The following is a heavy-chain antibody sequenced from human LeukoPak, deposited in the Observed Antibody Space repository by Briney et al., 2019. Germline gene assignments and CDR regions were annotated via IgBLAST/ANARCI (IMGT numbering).Heavy chain of an antibody. CDR3: AQSLTVTTHYYFDY. Sequence: ASVKVSCKASGYTFTGYYMHWVRQAPGQGLEWMGRINPNSGGTNYAQKFQGRVTMTRDTSISTAYMELSRLRSGDTAVYYCAQSLTVTTHYYFDYWGQGTLVTVSS. V-gene: IGHV1-2*06. CDR2: INPNSGGT. J-gene: IGHJ4*02. CDR1: GYTFTGYY. D-gene: IGHD4-17*01.